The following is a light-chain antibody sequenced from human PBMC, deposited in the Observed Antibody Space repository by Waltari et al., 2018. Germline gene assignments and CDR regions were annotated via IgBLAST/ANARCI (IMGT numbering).Light chain of an antibody. J-gene: IGKJ2*01. Sequence: EIEMTQSPASLSVSPGETAILTCRASQNIGTSLSWFQLRPGRAPRHLIYGASTRATGIPARFSASGSGTEFSLNISSLQSDDFAVYYCLQYNNWPYTFGQGTRLEIK. V-gene: IGKV3-15*01. CDR3: LQYNNWPYT. CDR2: GAS. CDR1: QNIGTS.